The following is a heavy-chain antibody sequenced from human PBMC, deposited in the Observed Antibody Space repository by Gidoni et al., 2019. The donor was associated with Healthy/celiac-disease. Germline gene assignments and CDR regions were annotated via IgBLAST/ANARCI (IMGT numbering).Heavy chain of an antibody. CDR2: FDPEDGET. V-gene: IGHV1-24*01. Sequence: QGQLVQSGAEVKKPGASVKVSCKVSGYTRTELSMHWVRQAPGKGLEWMGGFDPEDGETIYAQTFQGRVTMTEDTSTDTAYMELSSLRSEDTAVYYCATDLRWFQRNYYYGMDVWGQGTTVTVSS. D-gene: IGHD2-15*01. J-gene: IGHJ6*02. CDR1: GYTRTELS. CDR3: ATDLRWFQRNYYYGMDV.